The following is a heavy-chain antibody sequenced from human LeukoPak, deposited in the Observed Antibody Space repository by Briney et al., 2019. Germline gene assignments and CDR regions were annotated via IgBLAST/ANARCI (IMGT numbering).Heavy chain of an antibody. Sequence: GGALRLSCAACGFTFSSYEMNWVRQAPGKGLEWVSYISRSGSTICYADSVKGRFTICRDNAKHSLYLQIKSLRAEDTAVYYCARAGYCRGGSCYYMSLGMDVWGKGTTVTVST. J-gene: IGHJ6*04. CDR3: ARAGYCRGGSCYYMSLGMDV. D-gene: IGHD2-15*01. CDR1: GFTFSSYE. V-gene: IGHV3-48*03. CDR2: ISRSGSTI.